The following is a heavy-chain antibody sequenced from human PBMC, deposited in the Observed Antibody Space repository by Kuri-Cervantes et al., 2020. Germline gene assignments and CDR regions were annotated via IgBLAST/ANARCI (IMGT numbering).Heavy chain of an antibody. D-gene: IGHD6-13*01. Sequence: ASVKVSCKASGYTFTSYDINWVRQATGQGLEWMGWMNPNSGNTGYAQKFQGRVTMTRDTSTSTVYMELSSLRSEDTAVYYCARFDRYSSSWYHYYYGMDVWGQGTTVTVSS. CDR2: MNPNSGNT. J-gene: IGHJ6*02. CDR1: GYTFTSYD. CDR3: ARFDRYSSSWYHYYYGMDV. V-gene: IGHV1-8*01.